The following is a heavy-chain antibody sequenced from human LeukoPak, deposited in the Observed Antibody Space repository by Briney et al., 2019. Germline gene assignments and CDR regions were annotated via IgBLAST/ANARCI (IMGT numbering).Heavy chain of an antibody. CDR3: ARGLSSWYYYYYYMDV. CDR2: MNPNSGDT. J-gene: IGHJ6*03. D-gene: IGHD6-13*01. Sequence: GASVKVSCKASGYTFTSYDINWVRQATGQGLEWMGWMNPNSGDTGYAQKFQGRVTMTRNTSISTAYMELSSLRSEDTAVYYCARGLSSWYYYYYYMDVWGKGTTVTISS. V-gene: IGHV1-8*01. CDR1: GYTFTSYD.